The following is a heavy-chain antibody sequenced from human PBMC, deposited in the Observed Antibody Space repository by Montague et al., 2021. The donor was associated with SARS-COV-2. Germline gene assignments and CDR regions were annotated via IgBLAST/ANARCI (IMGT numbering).Heavy chain of an antibody. J-gene: IGHJ5*02. Sequence: SETLSLTCTVSGYSISSGYYWGWIRQPPGKGLEWIGSIYHSGSTYYNPSLKSRVTISVDTSKNQFSLKLSSVTAADTAVYYCARVRSITMIVVVTTPMGWFDPWGQGTLVTVS. D-gene: IGHD3-22*01. V-gene: IGHV4-38-2*02. CDR2: IYHSGST. CDR1: GYSISSGYY. CDR3: ARVRSITMIVVVTTPMGWFDP.